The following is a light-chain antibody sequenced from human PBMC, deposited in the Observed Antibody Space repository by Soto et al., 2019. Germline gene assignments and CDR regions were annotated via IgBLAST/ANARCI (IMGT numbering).Light chain of an antibody. CDR1: QTIMTY. Sequence: DIQITQSPSSLSSSVVDEVTITCRASQTIMTYLNWYQLKPGKPPRLLIYAASSLQSGVPSRFSGSGSGTDFTLTISSLQPEDFATYSCQQSYNSPQTFGQGTKVDIK. V-gene: IGKV1-39*01. CDR3: QQSYNSPQT. CDR2: AAS. J-gene: IGKJ1*01.